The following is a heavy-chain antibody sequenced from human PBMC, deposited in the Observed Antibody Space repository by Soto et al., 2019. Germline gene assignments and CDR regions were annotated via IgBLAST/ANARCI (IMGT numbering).Heavy chain of an antibody. J-gene: IGHJ6*02. CDR2: ISYDGSNK. CDR3: ARDDSVTTIYYYYGMDV. D-gene: IGHD4-17*01. CDR1: GFTFSSYA. Sequence: SLRLSCAASGFTFSSYAMHWVRQAPGKGLEWVAVISYDGSNKYYADSVKGRFTISRDNSKNTLYLQMNSLRAEDTAVYYCARDDSVTTIYYYYGMDVWGQGTTVTVSS. V-gene: IGHV3-30-3*01.